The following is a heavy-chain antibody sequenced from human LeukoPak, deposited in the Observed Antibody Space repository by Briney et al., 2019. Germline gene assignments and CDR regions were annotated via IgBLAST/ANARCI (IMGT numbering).Heavy chain of an antibody. D-gene: IGHD3-10*01. CDR2: IIPIFPIV. CDR3: ATTPPGYSYSNHFYYLDV. Sequence: GASVTVSCTASVGTSICFAIYWVRQAPGQGLEWMGRIIPIFPIVNYAQNFQGRLTITADMSTNTVHMELSSLISEDTAVYYCATTPPGYSYSNHFYYLDVWGKGTTVTVSS. J-gene: IGHJ6*03. V-gene: IGHV1-69*04. CDR1: VGTSICFA.